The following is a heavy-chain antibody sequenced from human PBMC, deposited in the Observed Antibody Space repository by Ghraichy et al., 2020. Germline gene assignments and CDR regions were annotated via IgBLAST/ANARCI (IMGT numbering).Heavy chain of an antibody. Sequence: GESLNISCAASGFTFSSYAMSWVRQAPGKGLEWVSAISGSGGSTYYADSVKGRFTISRDNSKNTLYLQMNSLRAEDTAVYYCAKDQDGMDVWGQGTTVTVSS. CDR3: AKDQDGMDV. V-gene: IGHV3-23*01. J-gene: IGHJ6*02. CDR2: ISGSGGST. CDR1: GFTFSSYA.